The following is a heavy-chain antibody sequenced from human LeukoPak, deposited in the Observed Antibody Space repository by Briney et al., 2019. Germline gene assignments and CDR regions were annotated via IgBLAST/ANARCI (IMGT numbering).Heavy chain of an antibody. CDR3: ESVGILAYCGGDCYSSDY. V-gene: IGHV3-33*08. CDR2: IWYGGSNK. CDR1: GFTFSSYG. D-gene: IGHD2-21*01. J-gene: IGHJ4*02. Sequence: AGGSLRLSCATSGFTFSSYGMHWVRQAPGKGLEWVAVIWYGGSNKYYADSVKGRFTISRDNSKNTLYLQMNSLRAEDTAVYYCESVGILAYCGGDCYSSDYWGQGTLVTVSS.